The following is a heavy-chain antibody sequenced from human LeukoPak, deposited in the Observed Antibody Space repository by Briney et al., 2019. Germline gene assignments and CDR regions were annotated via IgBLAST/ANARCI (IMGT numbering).Heavy chain of an antibody. Sequence: SETLSLTCTVSGGSISSYYWSWIRQPPGKGLEWIGYIYYSGSTDYNPSLKSRVTISVDTSKNQFSLKLSSVTAADTAVYYCARARGYSYGPDYWGQGTLVTVSS. V-gene: IGHV4-59*01. CDR3: ARARGYSYGPDY. CDR1: GGSISSYY. D-gene: IGHD5-18*01. CDR2: IYYSGST. J-gene: IGHJ4*02.